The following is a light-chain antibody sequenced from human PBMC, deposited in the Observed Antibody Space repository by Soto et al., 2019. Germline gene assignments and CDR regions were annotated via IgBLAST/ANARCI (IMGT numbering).Light chain of an antibody. Sequence: IVMTHSPATLSVSPWEAATLSCRASQSISSNLAWFQQKPGQAPRLLIYGASSRATGIPDRVSGSGSGTDFTLTINRLEPEDFAVYYCQQYASSPWTFGQGTKVDIK. CDR1: QSISSN. J-gene: IGKJ1*01. CDR3: QQYASSPWT. CDR2: GAS. V-gene: IGKV3-20*01.